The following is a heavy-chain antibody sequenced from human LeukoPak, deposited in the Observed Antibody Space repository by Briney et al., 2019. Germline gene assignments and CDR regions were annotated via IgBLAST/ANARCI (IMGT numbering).Heavy chain of an antibody. Sequence: GGSLRLSCVASGLSFTSYTMNWVRQAPGKGLEWVSSISSTSDYIYYIDSVKGRFSISRDNAKNSLYLQMSSLRVDDTATYFCARGPIGYGANPPSYYFDPWGQGALVTVSS. CDR1: GLSFTSYT. CDR3: ARGPIGYGANPPSYYFDP. J-gene: IGHJ5*02. CDR2: ISSTSDYI. D-gene: IGHD4-17*01. V-gene: IGHV3-21*01.